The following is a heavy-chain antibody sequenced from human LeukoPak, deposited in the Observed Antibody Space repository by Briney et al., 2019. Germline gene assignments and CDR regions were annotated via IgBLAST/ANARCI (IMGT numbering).Heavy chain of an antibody. CDR3: ARSYDTNNRQRFDY. CDR1: GASIRSYY. Sequence: SETLPLTCTVSGASIRSYYWSWIRQPPGEGLEWIAYMYYTESPNYNPSLKSRVSMSGDSSRNQFSLKLNSVTAADTAVYYCARSYDTNNRQRFDYWGQGILVTVSP. J-gene: IGHJ4*02. V-gene: IGHV4-59*08. D-gene: IGHD3-22*01. CDR2: MYYTESP.